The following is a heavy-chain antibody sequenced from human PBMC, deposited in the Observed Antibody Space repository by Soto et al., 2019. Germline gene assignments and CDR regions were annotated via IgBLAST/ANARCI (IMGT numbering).Heavy chain of an antibody. D-gene: IGHD3-3*01. CDR3: AKSLNYDFWSGNYGMDV. V-gene: IGHV3-30*18. CDR1: GFTFSSYA. Sequence: GGSLRLSCAASGFTFSSYAMSWVRQAPGKGLEWVAVISYDGRNKYYADSVKGRFTISRDNSKNTLYLQMNSLRAEDTAVYYCAKSLNYDFWSGNYGMDVWGQGTTVTVSS. J-gene: IGHJ6*02. CDR2: ISYDGRNK.